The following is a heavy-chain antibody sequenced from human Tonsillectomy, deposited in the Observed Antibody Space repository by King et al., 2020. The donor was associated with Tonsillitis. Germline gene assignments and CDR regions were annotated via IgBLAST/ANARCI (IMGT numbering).Heavy chain of an antibody. J-gene: IGHJ4*02. Sequence: VQLVESGGGLVQPGRSLRLSCTASGFTFGDYAMSWVRQAPGKGLEWVGFIRSKAYGGTTEYAASVKGRFTISRDDSKSIAYLQMNSLKTEDTAVYYCTRDQVVYHYFDYWGQGTLVTVSS. CDR1: GFTFGDYA. CDR3: TRDQVVYHYFDY. D-gene: IGHD6-6*01. V-gene: IGHV3-49*04. CDR2: IRSKAYGGTT.